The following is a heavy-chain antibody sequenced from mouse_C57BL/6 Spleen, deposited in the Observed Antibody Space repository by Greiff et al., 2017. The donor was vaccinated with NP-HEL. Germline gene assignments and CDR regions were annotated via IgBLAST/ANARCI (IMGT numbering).Heavy chain of an antibody. J-gene: IGHJ1*03. CDR3: AREGGYFDV. CDR2: IYPRSGNT. V-gene: IGHV1-81*01. CDR1: GYTFTSYG. Sequence: QVQLQQSGAELARPGASVKLSCKASGYTFTSYGISWVKQRTGQGLEWIGEIYPRSGNTYYNEKFKGKATLTADKSSSTAYMELRSLTSEDSVVYFCAREGGYFDVWGTGTTVTVSS.